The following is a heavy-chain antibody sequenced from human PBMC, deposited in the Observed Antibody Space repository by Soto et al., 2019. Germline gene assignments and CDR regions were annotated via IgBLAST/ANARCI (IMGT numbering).Heavy chain of an antibody. CDR3: AKDQLGYSKPIDC. Sequence: PGGSLRLSCAACGFAVNNYAMNCVRQAPGKGLEWVSAISGGGSSTYYADSVKGRCAISGDNAKNTLYLQMNSLRAEDTAADYSAKDQLGYSKPIDCGGKGT. V-gene: IGHV3-23*01. CDR1: GFAVNNYA. J-gene: IGHJ4*02. CDR2: ISGGGSST. D-gene: IGHD2-15*01.